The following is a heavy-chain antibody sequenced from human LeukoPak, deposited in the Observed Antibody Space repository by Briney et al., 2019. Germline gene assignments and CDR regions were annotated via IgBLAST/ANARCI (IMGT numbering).Heavy chain of an antibody. V-gene: IGHV1-69*13. CDR1: GGTFSSYA. CDR3: ARRATITIFGAVLPYYYYGMDV. D-gene: IGHD3-3*01. CDR2: IIPIFGTA. Sequence: SVKVSCKASGGTFSSYAISWVRQAPGQGLEWMGGIIPIFGTANYAQKFQGRVTITADESTSTAYMELSSLRSEDTAVYYCARRATITIFGAVLPYYYYGMDVWGQGTTVTVSS. J-gene: IGHJ6*02.